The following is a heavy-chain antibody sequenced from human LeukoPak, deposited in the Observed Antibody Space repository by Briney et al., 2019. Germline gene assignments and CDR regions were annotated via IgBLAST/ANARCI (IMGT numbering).Heavy chain of an antibody. CDR2: IYYSGST. Sequence: SETLSLTCTVSGGSVSSGSYYWSWIRQPPGKGLEWIGYIYYSGSTNYNPSLKSRVTISVDTSKNQFSLKLSSVTAADTAVYYCARGYDSSGYYYGVDYWGQGTLVTASS. J-gene: IGHJ4*02. CDR1: GGSVSSGSYY. D-gene: IGHD3-22*01. V-gene: IGHV4-61*01. CDR3: ARGYDSSGYYYGVDY.